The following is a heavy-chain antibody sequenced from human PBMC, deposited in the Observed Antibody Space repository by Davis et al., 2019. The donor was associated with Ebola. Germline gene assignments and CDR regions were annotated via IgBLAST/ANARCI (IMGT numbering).Heavy chain of an antibody. CDR3: AREGDYGDYAGY. J-gene: IGHJ4*02. CDR1: GFIFSTYP. Sequence: GESLKISCAASGFIFSTYPMHWVRQAPGKGLEWVAVISYDGSNKYYADSVKGRFTISRDNSKNTLYLQMNSLRAEDTAVYFCAREGDYGDYAGYWGQGTLVTVSS. CDR2: ISYDGSNK. V-gene: IGHV3-30*04. D-gene: IGHD4-17*01.